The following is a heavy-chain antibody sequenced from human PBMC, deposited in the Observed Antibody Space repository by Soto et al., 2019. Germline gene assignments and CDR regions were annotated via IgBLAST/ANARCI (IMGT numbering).Heavy chain of an antibody. V-gene: IGHV3-64D*08. CDR3: VSPRIAAPSGY. Sequence: GRSLRLSCSASGFTFSSYAMHWVRQAPGKGLEYVSAISSNGGSTYYADSVKGRFTISRDNSKNTLYLQMSSLRAEDTAVYYCVSPRIAAPSGYWGQGTLVTVSS. CDR2: ISSNGGST. J-gene: IGHJ4*02. D-gene: IGHD6-6*01. CDR1: GFTFSSYA.